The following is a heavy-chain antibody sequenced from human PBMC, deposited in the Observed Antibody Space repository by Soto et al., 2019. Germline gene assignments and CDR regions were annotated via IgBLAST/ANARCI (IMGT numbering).Heavy chain of an antibody. Sequence: QVHLVQSGAEVRKPGASGKVSCKASGYTFSSYAMHWVRQAPGQRLEWMGWINAGYGNTKSSQKFQDRVTIARDTSASTAYMELTSLRSEDTAVYYCARDTGDGTFDFWGKGTLVTVSS. CDR1: GYTFSSYA. CDR3: ARDTGDGTFDF. D-gene: IGHD7-27*01. J-gene: IGHJ4*02. V-gene: IGHV1-3*01. CDR2: INAGYGNT.